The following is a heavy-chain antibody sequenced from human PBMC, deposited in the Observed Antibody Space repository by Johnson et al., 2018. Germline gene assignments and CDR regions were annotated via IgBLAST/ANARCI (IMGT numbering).Heavy chain of an antibody. CDR1: GFIFSSYG. CDR3: ARRASTSYGKVRYSSFFYGVDV. D-gene: IGHD3-10*01. Sequence: QVQLVESGGGVVQPGRSLRLSCAASGFIFSSYGMHWVRQAPGKGLEWVAVISEDGSNKYYADSVKGRFTIYRDNSKNTLYLQMNSLRSEDTAMYYCARRASTSYGKVRYSSFFYGVDVWGQGTTVTVSS. V-gene: IGHV3-33*05. J-gene: IGHJ6*02. CDR2: ISEDGSNK.